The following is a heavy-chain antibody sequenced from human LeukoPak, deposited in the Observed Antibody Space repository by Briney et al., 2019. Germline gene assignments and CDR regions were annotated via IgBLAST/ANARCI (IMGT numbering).Heavy chain of an antibody. CDR2: ISSSSSYI. CDR1: GFTFGSYS. J-gene: IGHJ4*02. CDR3: ARDKADYDSSGFDY. Sequence: KSGGSLRLSCAASGFTFGSYSMNWVRQAPGKGLEWVSSISSSSSYIYYADSVKGRFTISRDNAKNSLYLQMNSLRAEDTAVYYCARDKADYDSSGFDYWGQGTLVTVSS. V-gene: IGHV3-21*01. D-gene: IGHD3-22*01.